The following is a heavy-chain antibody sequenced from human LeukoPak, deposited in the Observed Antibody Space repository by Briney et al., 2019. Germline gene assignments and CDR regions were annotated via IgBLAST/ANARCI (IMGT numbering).Heavy chain of an antibody. V-gene: IGHV3-23*01. D-gene: IGHD6-13*01. J-gene: IGHJ4*02. CDR2: ISGSGGST. Sequence: GGSLRLSCAASGFTFSSYAMSWVRQAAGKGLEGVSAISGSGGSTYYADSVKGRFTISRDNSKNTLYLQMNSLRAEDTAVYYCAKQQLVLPAGYFDYWGQGTLVTVSS. CDR1: GFTFSSYA. CDR3: AKQQLVLPAGYFDY.